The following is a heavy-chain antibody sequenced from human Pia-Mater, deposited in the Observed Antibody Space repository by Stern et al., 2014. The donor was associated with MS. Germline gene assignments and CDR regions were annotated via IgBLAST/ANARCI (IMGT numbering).Heavy chain of an antibody. Sequence: QVQLVQSVAEVKKPGSSVKVSCKASGDTFSSYALSWVRQAPGQGLEWMGGLIPFFGATRYAQKFQGRVTITPEESTGTAFLELSSLTSEDTAVYYCALRRSYYVYWGQGTLVTVSS. V-gene: IGHV1-69*05. D-gene: IGHD1-26*01. CDR2: LIPFFGAT. CDR3: ALRRSYYVY. J-gene: IGHJ4*02. CDR1: GDTFSSYA.